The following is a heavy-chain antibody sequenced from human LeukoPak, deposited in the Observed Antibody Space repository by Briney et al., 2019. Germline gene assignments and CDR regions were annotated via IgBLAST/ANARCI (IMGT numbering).Heavy chain of an antibody. CDR3: GARNTGGIYFDY. CDR2: IYSTGKN. V-gene: IGHV4-4*08. Sequence: SETLSLTCAVSGGSINSHYWGWIRLPQGKGMQWIGVIYSTGKNNYNPSLKSRVTISLATSKTHFSLNLTSVLPTAPATYYCGARNTGGIYFDYWGQGILVTVSS. J-gene: IGHJ4*02. CDR1: GGSINSHY. D-gene: IGHD2-8*02.